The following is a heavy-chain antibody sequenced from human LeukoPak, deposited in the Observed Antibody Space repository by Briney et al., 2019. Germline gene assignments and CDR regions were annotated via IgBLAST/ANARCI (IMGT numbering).Heavy chain of an antibody. J-gene: IGHJ6*02. V-gene: IGHV3-53*01. D-gene: IGHD3-22*01. CDR3: ARLQDYYDSSGYYYGGMDV. CDR2: IYSGGST. Sequence: PGGSLRLSCAASEFTFSNYAMTWVRQAPGKGLEWVSVIYSGGSTYYADSVKGRFTISRDNSKNTLYLQMNSLRAEDTAVYYCARLQDYYDSSGYYYGGMDVWGQGTTVTVSS. CDR1: EFTFSNYA.